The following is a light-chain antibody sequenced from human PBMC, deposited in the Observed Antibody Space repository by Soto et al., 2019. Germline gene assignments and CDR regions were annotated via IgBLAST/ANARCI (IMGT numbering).Light chain of an antibody. CDR1: QTVSNN. CDR3: QQDDQWPLT. CDR2: LAT. J-gene: IGKJ4*01. V-gene: IGKV3-15*01. Sequence: IVMTQSPATLSVSPGENATLSCRASQTVSNNLARFKQKPGQAPRLLSYLATTRATGIPARFSGSGSGTEVTLTVANLQFDDFAVYYCQQDDQWPLTCGGGTK.